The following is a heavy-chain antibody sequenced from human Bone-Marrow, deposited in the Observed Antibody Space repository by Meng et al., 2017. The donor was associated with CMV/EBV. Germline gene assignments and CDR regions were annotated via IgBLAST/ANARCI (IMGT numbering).Heavy chain of an antibody. CDR1: GYTFPNYA. D-gene: IGHD6-19*01. Sequence: QVQLVQSWAEMKKPGASVTVSCQASGYTFPNYAIHWMRQAPGQRLEWMGLINPATSNAKYSQTFQGRVTITRDTSATTAYMELSDLRSEDTAIYYCARGPYSSGWYGLVDYWGQGTLVTVSS. CDR2: INPATSNA. CDR3: ARGPYSSGWYGLVDY. J-gene: IGHJ4*02. V-gene: IGHV1-3*01.